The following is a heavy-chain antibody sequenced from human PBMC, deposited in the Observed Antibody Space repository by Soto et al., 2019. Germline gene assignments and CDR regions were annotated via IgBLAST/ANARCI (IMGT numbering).Heavy chain of an antibody. D-gene: IGHD6-19*01. CDR1: GFTFSSYG. J-gene: IGHJ6*04. Sequence: QVQLVESGGGVVQPGRSLRLSCAASGFTFSSYGMHWVRQAPGKGLEWVAVIWYDGSNKYYADSVKGRFTISRDNSQNTLYLQMNSLRAEDTTVYYCARSSSGWPARTNDYYYGMDVWGKGTTVTVSS. V-gene: IGHV3-33*01. CDR3: ARSSSGWPARTNDYYYGMDV. CDR2: IWYDGSNK.